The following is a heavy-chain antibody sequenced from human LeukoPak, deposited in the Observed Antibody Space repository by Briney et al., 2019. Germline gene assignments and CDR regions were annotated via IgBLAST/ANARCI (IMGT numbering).Heavy chain of an antibody. V-gene: IGHV3-23*01. CDR2: LSGSGGST. J-gene: IGHJ4*02. CDR3: AKDDIDY. Sequence: GGSLRLSCAASGFIFNKHAMSWVRQAPGKGLEWVSGLSGSGGSTDYADSVKGRFTVSRDNSKNTLYLQMNSLRAEDTAVYYCAKDDIDYWGQGTLVTVSS. CDR1: GFIFNKHA. D-gene: IGHD2-15*01.